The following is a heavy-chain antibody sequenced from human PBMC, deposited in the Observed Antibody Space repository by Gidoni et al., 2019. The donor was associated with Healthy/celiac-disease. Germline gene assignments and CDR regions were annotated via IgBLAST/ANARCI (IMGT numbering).Heavy chain of an antibody. J-gene: IGHJ4*02. D-gene: IGHD3-3*01. V-gene: IGHV3-11*01. Sequence: QVQLVESGGGLVKPGGSLRLSCAASGFTFRDYDMSRIRQAPGKGLEWVSYISGSGSTIYYADTVKGRFTISRDNAKNSLYLQLNSLRAEDTAVYYCARGNHGDYDFWSGYLDYWGQGTLVTVSS. CDR1: GFTFRDYD. CDR2: ISGSGSTI. CDR3: ARGNHGDYDFWSGYLDY.